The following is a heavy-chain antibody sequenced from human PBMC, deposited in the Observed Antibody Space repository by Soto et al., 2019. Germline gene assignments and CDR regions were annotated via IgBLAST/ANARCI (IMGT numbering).Heavy chain of an antibody. J-gene: IGHJ5*02. CDR3: ARHGPMTTIDP. CDR1: GGSISSYY. V-gene: IGHV4-59*08. Sequence: SETLSLTCTASGGSISSYYWSWIRQPPGKGLEWIGYIYYSGSTNYNPSLKSRVTISVDTSKNQFSLKRSSVTAADTAVYYCARHGPMTTIDPWGQGTLVTVSS. CDR2: IYYSGST. D-gene: IGHD4-4*01.